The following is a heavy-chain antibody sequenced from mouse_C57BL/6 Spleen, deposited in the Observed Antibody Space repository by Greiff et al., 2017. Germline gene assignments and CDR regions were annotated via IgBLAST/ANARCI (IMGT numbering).Heavy chain of an antibody. CDR3: ARSPITTVVASYYYAMDY. D-gene: IGHD1-1*01. CDR2: INPGSGGT. CDR1: GYAFTNYL. V-gene: IGHV1-54*01. J-gene: IGHJ4*01. Sequence: QVQLQQSGAELVRPGTSVKVSCKASGYAFTNYLIEWVKQRPGQGLEWIGVINPGSGGTNYNEKFKGKATLTADKSSSTAYMQLSSLTSEDSAVYFCARSPITTVVASYYYAMDYWGQGTSVTVSS.